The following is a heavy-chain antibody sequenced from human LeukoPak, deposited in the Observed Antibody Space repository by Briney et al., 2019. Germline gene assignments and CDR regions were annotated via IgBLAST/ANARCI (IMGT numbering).Heavy chain of an antibody. CDR3: AREGGATTGFDY. J-gene: IGHJ4*02. CDR1: GYAFTDYY. Sequence: ASVNVSCKASGYAFTDYYMHWVRQAPGQGLEWMGRINPNSGGTNYAQKFQGRVTMTRDTSISTAYMDLSKLRSDDTAVYYCAREGGATTGFDYWGQGTLVTVSS. D-gene: IGHD1-14*01. V-gene: IGHV1-2*06. CDR2: INPNSGGT.